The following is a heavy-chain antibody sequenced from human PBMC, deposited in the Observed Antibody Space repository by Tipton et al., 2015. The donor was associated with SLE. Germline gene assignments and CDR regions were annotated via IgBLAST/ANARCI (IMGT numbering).Heavy chain of an antibody. J-gene: IGHJ4*02. CDR2: IYHSGTT. V-gene: IGHV4-59*12. CDR1: GDSISEGY. CDR3: ASELLRDYFSAWGPDY. D-gene: IGHD6-19*01. Sequence: TLSLTCIVFGDSISEGYWNWIRQPPGKGLEWIGYIYHSGTTYYNPSLKSRVTLSVDKSKNQFSLNLRSVTVADTAVYYCASELLRDYFSAWGPDYWGQGTLVTVSS.